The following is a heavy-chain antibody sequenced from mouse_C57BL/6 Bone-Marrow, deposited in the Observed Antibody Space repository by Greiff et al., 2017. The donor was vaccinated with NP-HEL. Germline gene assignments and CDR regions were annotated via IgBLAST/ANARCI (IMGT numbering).Heavy chain of an antibody. CDR3: ARGDYDAMDY. CDR1: GYTFTDYN. CDR2: INPNNGGT. Sequence: EVQLQQSGPELVKPGASVKIPCKASGYTFTDYNMDWVQQSHGKSLEWIGDINPNNGGTIYNQKFKGKATLTAEQYTSTAYMELRSLTSEDTAVYYCARGDYDAMDYWGQGTSVTVSS. D-gene: IGHD1-1*02. V-gene: IGHV1-18*01. J-gene: IGHJ4*01.